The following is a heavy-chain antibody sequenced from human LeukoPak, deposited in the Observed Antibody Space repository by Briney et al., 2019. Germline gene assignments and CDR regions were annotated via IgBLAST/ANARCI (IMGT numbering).Heavy chain of an antibody. CDR3: TTGGNVLVAGTRAFDI. Sequence: PGGSLRLSCAASGFTFNNDWITWVRQAPGKGLEWVGRIKSTVDGWTTDYAAPVKGRFTVSRDDSKNTVYLQMNSLKTEDTAVYYCTTGGNVLVAGTRAFDIWGQGTMVTVSS. CDR2: IKSTVDGWTT. D-gene: IGHD6-19*01. V-gene: IGHV3-15*07. CDR1: GFTFNNDW. J-gene: IGHJ3*02.